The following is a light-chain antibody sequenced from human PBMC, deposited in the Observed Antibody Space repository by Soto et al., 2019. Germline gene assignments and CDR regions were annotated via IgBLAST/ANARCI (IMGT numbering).Light chain of an antibody. Sequence: QSALTQPASMSGSPGQSITISCTGTSSDVGGYNYVSWYQQHPGKAPKLMIYEVSNRPSGVSNRFSGSKSGNTASLTISGLQAEDEADYYRSSYTSSSTYVFGTGTKVTVL. V-gene: IGLV2-14*01. J-gene: IGLJ1*01. CDR3: SSYTSSSTYV. CDR1: SSDVGGYNY. CDR2: EVS.